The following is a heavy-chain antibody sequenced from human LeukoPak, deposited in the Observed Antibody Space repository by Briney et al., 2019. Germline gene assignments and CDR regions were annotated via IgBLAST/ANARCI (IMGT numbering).Heavy chain of an antibody. Sequence: PSETLSLTCAVYGGSLSGYYWTWLRQPPGKGLEWIGEIKESEATNYNASLKSRVTISIDTSKNQFSLKLTSVTAADTAVYYCAREGVRNVHNPLGYWGQGTLVTVHS. D-gene: IGHD5-24*01. CDR1: GGSLSGYY. J-gene: IGHJ4*02. CDR2: IKESEAT. CDR3: AREGVRNVHNPLGY. V-gene: IGHV4-34*01.